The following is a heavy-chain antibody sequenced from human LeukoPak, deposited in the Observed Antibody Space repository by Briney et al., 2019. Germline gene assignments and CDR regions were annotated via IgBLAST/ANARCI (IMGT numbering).Heavy chain of an antibody. J-gene: IGHJ4*02. Sequence: ASVKVSCKASGYTFTGYYMHWARQAPGQGLEWMGWINPNSGGTNYAQKFQGRVTMTRDTSISTAYMELSRLRSDDTAVYYCARGITIFGVVIIRIFDYWGQGTLVTVSS. CDR2: INPNSGGT. D-gene: IGHD3-3*01. CDR1: GYTFTGYY. CDR3: ARGITIFGVVIIRIFDY. V-gene: IGHV1-2*02.